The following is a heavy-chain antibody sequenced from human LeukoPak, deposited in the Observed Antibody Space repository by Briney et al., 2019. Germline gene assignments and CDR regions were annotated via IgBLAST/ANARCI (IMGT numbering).Heavy chain of an antibody. CDR1: GYTFTSYA. CDR2: INAGNGNT. D-gene: IGHD2-2*01. J-gene: IGHJ5*02. V-gene: IGHV1-3*03. Sequence: ASVKVSCKASGYTFTSYAMHWVRQAPAQRLEWMGWINAGNGNTKYSQEFQGRVTITRDTSASTAYMELSSLRSEDMAVYYCARGRPPYCSSTSCYSNWFDPWGQGTLVTVSS. CDR3: ARGRPPYCSSTSCYSNWFDP.